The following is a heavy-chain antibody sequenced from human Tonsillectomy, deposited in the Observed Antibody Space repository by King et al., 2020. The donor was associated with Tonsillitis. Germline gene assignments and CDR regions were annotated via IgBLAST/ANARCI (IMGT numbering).Heavy chain of an antibody. J-gene: IGHJ4*02. V-gene: IGHV4-34*01. Sequence: VQLQQWGAGLLKPSETLSLTCDVYGCSFSGYYWSWIRQPPGKGLDRIGEINHSGSTNSNPSLKSRVTISLDTSKSQFSLKLSSVTAAGTAVYYCARGGGCSGGGCYGDYWGQGTLVTVSS. D-gene: IGHD2-15*01. CDR3: ARGGGCSGGGCYGDY. CDR2: INHSGST. CDR1: GCSFSGYY.